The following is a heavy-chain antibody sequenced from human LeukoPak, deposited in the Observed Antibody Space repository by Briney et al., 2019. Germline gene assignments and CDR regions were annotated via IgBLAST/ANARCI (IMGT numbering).Heavy chain of an antibody. CDR1: GFTFNNYA. J-gene: IGHJ4*02. D-gene: IGHD2-2*01. Sequence: PGGSLRLSCVASGFTFNNYAMSWVRQAPGKGLEWVSGIGDSGERAYCADSVKGRFSISRDNSRNTLYLQMNSLRAEDTALYFCAKSTVLVVPGAMYVYWGQGTRVTVSS. V-gene: IGHV3-23*01. CDR3: AKSTVLVVPGAMYVY. CDR2: IGDSGERA.